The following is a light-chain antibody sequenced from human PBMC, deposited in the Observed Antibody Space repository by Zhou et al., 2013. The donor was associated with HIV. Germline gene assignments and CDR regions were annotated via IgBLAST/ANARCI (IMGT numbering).Light chain of an antibody. J-gene: IGKJ2*01. CDR1: QSISSW. Sequence: DIQMTQSPSTLSASVGDRVTITCRASQSISSWLAWYQQKPGKAPKLLIYKASSLESGVPSRFSGSGSGTEFTLTISSLQPDDFATYYCQQYNSYSLYTFGQGPSWRSN. CDR3: QQYNSYSLYT. CDR2: KAS. V-gene: IGKV1-5*03.